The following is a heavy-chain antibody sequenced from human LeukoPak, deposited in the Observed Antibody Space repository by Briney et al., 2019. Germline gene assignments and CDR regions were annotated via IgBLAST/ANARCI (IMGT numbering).Heavy chain of an antibody. J-gene: IGHJ4*02. D-gene: IGHD6-13*01. CDR3: ARAFGAAGTNFDY. CDR2: IYSGGST. CDR1: GFTVSSNY. Sequence: PGGSLRLFCAASGFTVSSNYMSWVRQAPGKGLEWVSVIYSGGSTYYADSVKGRFTISRHNSKNTLYLQMNSLRAEDTAVYYCARAFGAAGTNFDYWGQGTLVTVSS. V-gene: IGHV3-53*04.